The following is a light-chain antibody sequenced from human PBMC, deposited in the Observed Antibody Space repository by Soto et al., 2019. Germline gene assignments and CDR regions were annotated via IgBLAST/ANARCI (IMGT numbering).Light chain of an antibody. CDR2: GAS. CDR3: QQYFNWPPWT. V-gene: IGKV3-15*01. J-gene: IGKJ1*01. Sequence: EIMMTQSPATLSVSPGERATLSCRASQSVSSNLAWYQQKPGRAPRLLIYGASTRATGVAARFSGSGSGTEFTLTISSLQCEDFAIYYCQQYFNWPPWTFGQGTKVEIK. CDR1: QSVSSN.